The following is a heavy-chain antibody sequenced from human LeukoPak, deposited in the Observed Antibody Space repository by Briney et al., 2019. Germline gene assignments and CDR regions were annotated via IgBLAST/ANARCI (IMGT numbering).Heavy chain of an antibody. Sequence: ASVKVSCKASGYTLSVYYMHWIRQVPGQGLGWMGWINPKTGETKYAQNFQGRVTMTRDTSISTAYMELSRLRSDDTAVYYCARDPSSGWSGAFDPWGQGTLVTVSS. V-gene: IGHV1-2*02. D-gene: IGHD6-19*01. J-gene: IGHJ5*02. CDR3: ARDPSSGWSGAFDP. CDR1: GYTLSVYY. CDR2: INPKTGET.